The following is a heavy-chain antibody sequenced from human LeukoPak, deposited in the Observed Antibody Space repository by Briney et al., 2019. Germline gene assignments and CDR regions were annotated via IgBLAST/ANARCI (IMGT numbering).Heavy chain of an antibody. CDR1: GFTVSSNY. J-gene: IGHJ4*02. V-gene: IGHV3-53*01. CDR3: ARSYGSGSYTTEYYFDY. Sequence: GGSLRLSCAASGFTVSSNYMSWVRQAPGKGLEWVSVIYSGGSTYNADSVKGRFTISRDNSKNTLYLQMNSLRAEDTAVYYCARSYGSGSYTTEYYFDYWGQGTLVTVSS. D-gene: IGHD3-10*01. CDR2: IYSGGST.